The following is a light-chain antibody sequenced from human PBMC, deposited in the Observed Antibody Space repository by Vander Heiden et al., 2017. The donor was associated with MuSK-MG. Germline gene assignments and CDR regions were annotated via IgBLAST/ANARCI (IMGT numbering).Light chain of an antibody. V-gene: IGKV3-11*01. CDR2: DAS. CDR3: QQRSGWPLT. Sequence: EIVLTQSPATLSLSPGERATLSCRASQSISSYLAWYQQKPGQAPRLLIYDASNRANGIPARFSGTGSATDFTLSISSLEPEDFAVYYCQQRSGWPLTFGGGTKVEIK. CDR1: QSISSY. J-gene: IGKJ4*01.